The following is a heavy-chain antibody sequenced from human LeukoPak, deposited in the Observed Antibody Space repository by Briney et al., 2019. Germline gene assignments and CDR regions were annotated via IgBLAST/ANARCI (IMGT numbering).Heavy chain of an antibody. CDR3: ARVAYCGGDCYSGRAFDI. CDR1: GGTFSSYA. V-gene: IGHV1-18*01. D-gene: IGHD2-21*01. Sequence: GASVKVSCKASGGTFSSYAISWVRQAPGQGLEWMGWISAYNGNTNYAQKLQGRVTMTTDTSTSTAYMELRSLRSDDTAVYYCARVAYCGGDCYSGRAFDIWGQGTMVTVSS. J-gene: IGHJ3*02. CDR2: ISAYNGNT.